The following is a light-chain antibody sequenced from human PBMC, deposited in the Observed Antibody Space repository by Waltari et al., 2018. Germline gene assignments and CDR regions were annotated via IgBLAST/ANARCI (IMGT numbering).Light chain of an antibody. CDR3: HLYGSART. V-gene: IGKV3-20*01. J-gene: IGKJ4*01. CDR2: GVS. CDR1: QIVSNNY. Sequence: PRRRASQIVSNNYLAWYQQQPGQAPRLLIYGVSSRATGIPDRFSGSGSGTDFTLTISRLEPEDSAVYFCHLYGSARTFGGGTKVEIK.